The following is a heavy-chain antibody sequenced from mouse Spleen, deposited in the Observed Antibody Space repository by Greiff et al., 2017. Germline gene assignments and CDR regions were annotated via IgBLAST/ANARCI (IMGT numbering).Heavy chain of an antibody. D-gene: IGHD2-3*01. J-gene: IGHJ1*03. V-gene: IGHV6-3*01. CDR1: GFTFSNYW. Sequence: EVKLVESGGGLVQPGGSMKLSCVASGFTFSNYWMNWVRQSPEKGLEWVAQIRLKSDNYATHYAESVKGRFTISRDDSKSSVYLQMNNLRAEDTGIYYCTGGDGYWYFDVWGTGTTVTVSS. CDR2: IRLKSDNYAT. CDR3: TGGDGYWYFDV.